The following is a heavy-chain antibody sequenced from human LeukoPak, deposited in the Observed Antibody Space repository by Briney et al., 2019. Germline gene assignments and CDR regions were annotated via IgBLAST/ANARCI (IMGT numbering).Heavy chain of an antibody. V-gene: IGHV6-1*01. CDR2: RYYRSKWYN. Sequence: SQTLSLTCAISGDSVSSNSDAWNWIRQSPSRGLEWLGRRYYRSKWYNEYAISVKSPITINADTSKNQFSLQLNSVTPEDTAVYYCARDLTGFDYWGQGTLVTVSS. D-gene: IGHD7-27*01. J-gene: IGHJ4*02. CDR3: ARDLTGFDY. CDR1: GDSVSSNSDA.